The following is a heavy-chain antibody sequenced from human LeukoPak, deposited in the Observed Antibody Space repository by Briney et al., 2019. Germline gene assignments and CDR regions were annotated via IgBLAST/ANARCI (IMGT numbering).Heavy chain of an antibody. V-gene: IGHV1-69*13. CDR1: GGTFSSYA. Sequence: SVKVSCKASGGTFSSYAISWVRQAPGQGLEWMGGIIPIFGTANYAQKFQGRVTITADESTSTAYMELSSLRSEDTAVYYCARNRLNSSSWWGIAYYMDVWGKGTTVTVSS. CDR2: IIPIFGTA. D-gene: IGHD6-13*01. CDR3: ARNRLNSSSWWGIAYYMDV. J-gene: IGHJ6*03.